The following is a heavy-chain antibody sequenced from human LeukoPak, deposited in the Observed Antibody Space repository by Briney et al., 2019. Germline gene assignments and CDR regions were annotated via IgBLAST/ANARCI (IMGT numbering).Heavy chain of an antibody. J-gene: IGHJ4*02. CDR1: GYTFSSYG. D-gene: IGHD5-18*01. Sequence: ASVKVSCKASGYTFSSYGISWVRQAPGQGLEWMGWISVYNGNTDYAQKLQGRVTMTTDTSTSTAYMELRSLISDDTAVYYCAGDVARGYTYGHLQDYWGQGTLVTVSS. CDR3: AGDVARGYTYGHLQDY. CDR2: ISVYNGNT. V-gene: IGHV1-18*01.